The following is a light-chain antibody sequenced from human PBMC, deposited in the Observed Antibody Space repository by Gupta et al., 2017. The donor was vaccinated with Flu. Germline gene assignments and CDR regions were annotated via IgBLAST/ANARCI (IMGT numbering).Light chain of an antibody. Sequence: QSVLTQPPSVSGAPGQRVTISCTGSSSNIGAGYDVHWYQQLPGTAPKLLIYGNSNRPSGVPDRFSGSKSGTPASLAITGLQAEDEADYYGQSYDSSLSGNWVFGGGTKLTVL. V-gene: IGLV1-40*01. CDR2: GNS. J-gene: IGLJ3*02. CDR1: SSNIGAGYD. CDR3: QSYDSSLSGNWV.